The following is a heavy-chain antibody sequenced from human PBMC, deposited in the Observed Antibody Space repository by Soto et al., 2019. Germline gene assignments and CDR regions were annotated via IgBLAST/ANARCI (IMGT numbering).Heavy chain of an antibody. CDR1: GFTFSSYA. J-gene: IGHJ6*02. CDR3: ARDTGIAARWYYGMDV. V-gene: IGHV3-30-3*01. D-gene: IGHD6-6*01. CDR2: ISYDGSNK. Sequence: GGSLRLSCAASGFTFSSYAMHWVRQAPGKGLEWVAVISYDGSNKYYADSVKGRFTISRDNSKNTLYLQMNSLRAEDTAVYYCARDTGIAARWYYGMDVWGQGTTVTVSS.